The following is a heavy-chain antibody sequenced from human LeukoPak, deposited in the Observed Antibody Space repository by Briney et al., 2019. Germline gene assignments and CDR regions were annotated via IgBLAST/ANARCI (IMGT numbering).Heavy chain of an antibody. V-gene: IGHV4-34*01. J-gene: IGHJ4*02. Sequence: SETLSLTCAVYGGSFSGYYWSWIRQPPGKGLEWIREINHSGSTNYNPSLKSRVTISVDTSKNQFSLKLSSVTAADTAVYYCARGGDYWSGYYNPSYWGQGILVTVSS. CDR2: INHSGST. CDR1: GGSFSGYY. CDR3: ARGGDYWSGYYNPSY. D-gene: IGHD3-3*01.